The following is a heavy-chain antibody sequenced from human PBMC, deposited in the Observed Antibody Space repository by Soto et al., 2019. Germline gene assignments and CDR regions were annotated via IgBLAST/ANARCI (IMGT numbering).Heavy chain of an antibody. CDR2: ISSSSSYI. V-gene: IGHV3-21*01. CDR1: GFTFSSYS. Sequence: ESGGGLVTPGGSLRLSCAASGFTFSSYSMNWVRQAPGKGLEWVSSISSSSSYIYYADSVKGRFTISRDNAKNSLYLQMNSLRAEDTAVYYCARVRGYSYGYDAFDIWGQGTMVTVSS. CDR3: ARVRGYSYGYDAFDI. J-gene: IGHJ3*02. D-gene: IGHD5-18*01.